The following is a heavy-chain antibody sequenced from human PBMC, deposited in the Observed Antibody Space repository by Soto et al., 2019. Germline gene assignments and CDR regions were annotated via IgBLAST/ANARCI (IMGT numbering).Heavy chain of an antibody. CDR3: AYLPCSGGSCYSFSYSGMDV. CDR1: GFSLSTSGVG. D-gene: IGHD2-15*01. Sequence: QITLKESGPTLVKPTQTLTLTCTFSGFSLSTSGVGVAWIRQPPGKALEWLALIYWDDGKRYRPSLETRLTITTDTAKAQVVLTMNNMDSSDTATYYCAYLPCSGGSCYSFSYSGMDVWGQGTTVTVSS. CDR2: IYWDDGK. V-gene: IGHV2-5*02. J-gene: IGHJ6*02.